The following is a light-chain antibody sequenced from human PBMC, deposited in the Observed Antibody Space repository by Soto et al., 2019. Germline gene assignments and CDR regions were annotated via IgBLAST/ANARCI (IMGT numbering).Light chain of an antibody. CDR1: QSLTSSY. CDR2: DAY. V-gene: IGKV3-20*01. CDR3: QHYESSPPSYT. J-gene: IGKJ2*01. Sequence: EIVLTQSPGTLSLSPGERATLSCRASQSLTSSYLAWYQQKPGQAPRLLIYDAYSRATGIPDRFSGSGSGTDFTLTISRLEPEDFAVYYCQHYESSPPSYTFGQGTKLQIK.